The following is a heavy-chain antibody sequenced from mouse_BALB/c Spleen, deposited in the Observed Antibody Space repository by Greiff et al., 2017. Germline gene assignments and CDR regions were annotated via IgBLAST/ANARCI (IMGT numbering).Heavy chain of an antibody. Sequence: EVQRVESGGGLVKPGGSLKLSCAASGFTFSSYTMSWVRQTPEKRLEWVATISSGGGNTYYPDSVKGRFTISRDNAKNNLYLQMSSLRSEDTALYYCARGVPDYWGQGTSVTVSS. J-gene: IGHJ4*01. D-gene: IGHD2-14*01. V-gene: IGHV5-9*03. CDR2: ISSGGGNT. CDR1: GFTFSSYT. CDR3: ARGVPDY.